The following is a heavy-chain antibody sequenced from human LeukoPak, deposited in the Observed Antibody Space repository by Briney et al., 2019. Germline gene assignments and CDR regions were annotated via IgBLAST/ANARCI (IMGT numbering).Heavy chain of an antibody. CDR2: ISAYNGNT. V-gene: IGHV1-18*01. CDR1: GFTFSSYG. CDR3: ARGGIAVAPDY. Sequence: ASVKVSCKASGFTFSSYGINWVRQAPGQGLEWMGWISAYNGNTKYAEKLQGRVTMTTDTSTSTAYMELRSLRSDDTAVYYCARGGIAVAPDYWGQGTLVTVSS. J-gene: IGHJ4*02. D-gene: IGHD6-19*01.